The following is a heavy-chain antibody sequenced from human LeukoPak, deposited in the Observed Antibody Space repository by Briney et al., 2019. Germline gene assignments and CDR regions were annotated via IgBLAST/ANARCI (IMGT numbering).Heavy chain of an antibody. CDR2: IHHGGNT. D-gene: IGHD6-19*01. J-gene: IGHJ3*02. CDR3: ARWLGNGFDM. Sequence: SETLSLTCIVSGYSVSSNSYWAWIRPSPGKGLEWIGSIHHGGNTYYNPSLMSRVSMSIDTSKNQCSLNLSSVTAADTAIFYCARWLGNGFDMWGQGTMVTVPS. CDR1: GYSVSSNSY. V-gene: IGHV4-38-2*02.